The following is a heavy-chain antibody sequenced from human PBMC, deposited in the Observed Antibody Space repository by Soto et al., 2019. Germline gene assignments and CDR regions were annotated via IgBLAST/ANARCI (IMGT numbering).Heavy chain of an antibody. V-gene: IGHV5-10-1*01. J-gene: IGHJ6*02. CDR1: GYSFTSYW. CDR2: IDPSDSYT. Sequence: RGESLKISCKGSGYSFTSYWISWVRQMPGKGLEWMGRIDPSDSYTNYSPSFQGHVTISADKSISTAYLQWSSLKASDTAMYYCARQRKGDQYYYYYYGMDVWGQGTTVTVSS. D-gene: IGHD2-21*02. CDR3: ARQRKGDQYYYYYYGMDV.